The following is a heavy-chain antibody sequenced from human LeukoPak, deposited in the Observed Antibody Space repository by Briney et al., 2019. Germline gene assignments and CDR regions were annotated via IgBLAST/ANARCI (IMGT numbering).Heavy chain of an antibody. Sequence: SETLSLTCTVSGGSISSYYWSWIRQPPGKGREGIGYIYYRGSTNNNPSLKSRVTISVDTSKNQFSLKLSSVTAADTAVYYCARALDSSGWYADFDWGQGTLVTVSS. D-gene: IGHD6-19*01. CDR2: IYYRGST. V-gene: IGHV4-59*01. J-gene: IGHJ4*02. CDR3: ARALDSSGWYADFD. CDR1: GGSISSYY.